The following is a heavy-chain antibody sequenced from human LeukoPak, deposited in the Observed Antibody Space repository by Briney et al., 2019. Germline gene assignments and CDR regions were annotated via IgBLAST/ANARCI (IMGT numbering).Heavy chain of an antibody. Sequence: GGSLTLSCAASGFSFSSYYMNWVRQAPGKGLEWVSVISGSGGSTYYADSVKGRFTISRDNSKNTLSLQMHSLRAEDTAVYYCAKDRGHYYTYDYWGQGTLVTVSS. D-gene: IGHD3-22*01. J-gene: IGHJ4*02. CDR1: GFSFSSYY. CDR3: AKDRGHYYTYDY. CDR2: ISGSGGST. V-gene: IGHV3-23*01.